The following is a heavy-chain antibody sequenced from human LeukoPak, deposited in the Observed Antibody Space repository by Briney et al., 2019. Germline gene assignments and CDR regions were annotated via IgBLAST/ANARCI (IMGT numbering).Heavy chain of an antibody. D-gene: IGHD5-24*01. Sequence: PSETLSLTCTVSGGSISSSNYYWGWIRQPPGKGLEWIGSIYYSGSTYYNPSLKSRVTISVDTSKNQFSLKLSSVTAADTAVYYCARADGYTRYFQHWGQGTLVTVPS. V-gene: IGHV4-39*01. J-gene: IGHJ1*01. CDR3: ARADGYTRYFQH. CDR2: IYYSGST. CDR1: GGSISSSNYY.